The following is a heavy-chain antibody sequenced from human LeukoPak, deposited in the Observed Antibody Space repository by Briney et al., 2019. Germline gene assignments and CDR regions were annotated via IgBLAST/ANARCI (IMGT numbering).Heavy chain of an antibody. CDR1: AFTLSHYG. Sequence: GGSLRLSCATSAFTLSHYGMHWVRQAPGKGLEWVAVIWSDGTNTYYGDPVKGRFTISRDNFKKSVYLQMNSLEAEDTAVYYCAKEAQRGFDYSNSLDKWGQGTLVTVSS. CDR2: IWSDGTNT. CDR3: AKEAQRGFDYSNSLDK. D-gene: IGHD4-11*01. J-gene: IGHJ4*02. V-gene: IGHV3-33*06.